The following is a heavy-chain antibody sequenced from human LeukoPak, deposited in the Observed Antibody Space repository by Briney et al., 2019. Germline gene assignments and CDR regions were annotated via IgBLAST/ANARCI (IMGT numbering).Heavy chain of an antibody. D-gene: IGHD5-12*01. CDR3: ARAIVATFATDY. CDR2: INPNSGGT. V-gene: IGHV1-2*02. CDR1: GYTFTDYY. Sequence: ASVKVSCKASGYTFTDYYIHWVRQAPGQGLEWMGWINPNSGGTNYAQMFRGRVTLTRDTSINTAYMDLRRLRSDDTAVYHCARAIVATFATDYWGQGTLVTVSS. J-gene: IGHJ4*02.